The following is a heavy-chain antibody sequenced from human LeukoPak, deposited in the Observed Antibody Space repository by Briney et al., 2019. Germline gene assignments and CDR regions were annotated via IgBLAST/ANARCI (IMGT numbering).Heavy chain of an antibody. CDR1: GFTFDDYA. CDR2: ISWNGDSI. V-gene: IGHV3-9*01. D-gene: IGHD4-23*01. CDR3: AKGDYGDNSGFFDY. Sequence: GGSLRLSCAASGFTFDDYAMHWVRQAPGKGLDWVSGISWNGDSIGYADSVKGRFTISRDNAKNSLYLQMNSLRAEDTALYYCAKGDYGDNSGFFDYWGQGTLVTVSS. J-gene: IGHJ4*02.